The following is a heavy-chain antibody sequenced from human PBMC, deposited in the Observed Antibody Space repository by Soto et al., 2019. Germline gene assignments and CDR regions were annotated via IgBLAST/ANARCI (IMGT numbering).Heavy chain of an antibody. CDR1: GFTFSSYA. V-gene: IGHV3-23*01. CDR2: ISGSGGST. CDR3: AKEAPYYDDSSGYYDWFAS. D-gene: IGHD3-22*01. J-gene: IGHJ5*01. Sequence: EVQLLESGGGLVQPGGSLRLSCAASGFTFSSYAMSWVRQAPGKGLDWVSAISGSGGSTYYADSVKGPFTISRDNSKNTLYRQTDSLCAEETGVYYCAKEAPYYDDSSGYYDWFASGGQGTLVTFSS.